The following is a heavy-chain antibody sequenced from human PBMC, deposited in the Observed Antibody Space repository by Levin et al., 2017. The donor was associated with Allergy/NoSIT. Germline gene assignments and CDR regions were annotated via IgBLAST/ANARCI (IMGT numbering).Heavy chain of an antibody. J-gene: IGHJ6*02. CDR2: ISWNSGSI. V-gene: IGHV3-9*01. CDR3: AKDGGSGTYYFYVLDF. Sequence: GGSLRLSCAASGFTFDDYAMHWVRQAPGKGLEWVSGISWNSGSIGYADSVKGRFTISRDNTKNSLYLQMNSLRAEDTALYYCAKDGGSGTYYFYVLDFWGQGTTVTVSS. D-gene: IGHD2-15*01. CDR1: GFTFDDYA.